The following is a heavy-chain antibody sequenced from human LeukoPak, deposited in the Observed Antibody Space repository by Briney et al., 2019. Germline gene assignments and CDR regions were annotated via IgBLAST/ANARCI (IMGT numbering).Heavy chain of an antibody. CDR3: ARDYISGSYYYYYYGMDV. J-gene: IGHJ6*02. CDR2: ISGSGGST. CDR1: GFTFSSYA. Sequence: GGSLRLSCAASGFTFSSYAMSWVRQAPGKGLEWVSAISGSGGSTYYADSVKGRFTISRDNSKNTLYLQMNSLRAEDTAVYYCARDYISGSYYYYYYGMDVWGQGTTVTVSS. D-gene: IGHD1-26*01. V-gene: IGHV3-23*01.